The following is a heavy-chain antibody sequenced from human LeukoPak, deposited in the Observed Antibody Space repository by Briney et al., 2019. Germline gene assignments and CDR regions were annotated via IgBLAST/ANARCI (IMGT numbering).Heavy chain of an antibody. D-gene: IGHD5-12*01. Sequence: SETLSPTCTVSGGSITTSSYYWGWIRQPPGKGLEWIGSIYYSGSTYYNPSLKSRVTISVDTSKSQVSLKLSSVTAADTAVYYCANIERYYYYMDVWGKGTTVTVSS. V-gene: IGHV4-39*01. CDR3: ANIERYYYYMDV. CDR2: IYYSGST. J-gene: IGHJ6*03. CDR1: GGSITTSSYY.